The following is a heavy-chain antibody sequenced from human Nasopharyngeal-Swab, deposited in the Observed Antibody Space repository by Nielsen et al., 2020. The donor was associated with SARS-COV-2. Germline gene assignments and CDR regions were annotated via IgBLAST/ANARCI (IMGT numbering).Heavy chain of an antibody. V-gene: IGHV4-31*03. CDR2: IYYSGST. J-gene: IGHJ6*03. CDR3: ARDSRYSSSWYAYYYYYMDV. D-gene: IGHD6-13*01. CDR1: GGSISSNDYY. Sequence: SETLSLTCTVSGGSISSNDYYWGWIRQHPGKGLEWIGYIYYSGSTYYNPSLKSRVTISVDTSKNQFSLKLSSVTAADTAVYYCARDSRYSSSWYAYYYYYMDVWGKGTTVTVSS.